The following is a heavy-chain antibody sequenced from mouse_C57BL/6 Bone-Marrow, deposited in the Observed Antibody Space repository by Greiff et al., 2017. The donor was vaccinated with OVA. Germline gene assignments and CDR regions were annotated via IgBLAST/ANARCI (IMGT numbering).Heavy chain of an antibody. D-gene: IGHD2-4*01. J-gene: IGHJ4*01. CDR3: ARGNGLRLYAMDY. Sequence: EVQVVESGPGMVKPSQSLSLTCTVTGYSITSGYDWHWIRHFPGNKLEWMGYISYSGSTNYNPSLKSRISITHDTSKNHFFLKLNSVTTEDTATYYCARGNGLRLYAMDYWGQGTSVTVSS. CDR2: ISYSGST. CDR1: GYSITSGYD. V-gene: IGHV3-1*01.